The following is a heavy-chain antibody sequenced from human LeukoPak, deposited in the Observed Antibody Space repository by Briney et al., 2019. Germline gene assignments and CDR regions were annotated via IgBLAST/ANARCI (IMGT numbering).Heavy chain of an antibody. Sequence: ASVKVSCKASRYTFTSYDINWVRQATGQGLEWMGWKNPNSGNTGYAQKFQGRVTMTRDTSISTAYMEPSSLRSEDTAVYYCARGEAYYYDSSADVRWGQGTLVTVSS. CDR2: KNPNSGNT. J-gene: IGHJ4*02. CDR3: ARGEAYYYDSSADVR. D-gene: IGHD3-22*01. V-gene: IGHV1-8*01. CDR1: RYTFTSYD.